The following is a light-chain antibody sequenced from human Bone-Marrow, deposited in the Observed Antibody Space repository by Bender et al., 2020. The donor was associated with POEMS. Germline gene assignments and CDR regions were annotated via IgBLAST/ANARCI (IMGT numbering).Light chain of an antibody. Sequence: SYALTQPPSVSVSPGQTARITCSGDALPKKYAYWYQQKSGQTPVLVISEDNKRPSGIPERFSGSSSGTTVTLTISGVQAEDEADYYCHSADGGGSYQVFGGGTKLNVL. CDR3: HSADGGGSYQV. CDR2: EDN. CDR1: ALPKKY. V-gene: IGLV3-10*01. J-gene: IGLJ2*01.